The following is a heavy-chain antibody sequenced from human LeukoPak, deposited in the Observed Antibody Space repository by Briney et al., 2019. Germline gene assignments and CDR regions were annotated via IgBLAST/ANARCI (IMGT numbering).Heavy chain of an antibody. V-gene: IGHV3-21*01. CDR3: ARRPLRYCSSTSCPLDY. CDR2: ISSSSSYI. J-gene: IGHJ4*02. Sequence: GGSLRLSCAASGFTFSSYSMNWVRQAPGKGLEWVSYISSSSSYIYYADSVKGRFTISRDNAKNSLYLQMNSLRAEDTAVYYCARRPLRYCSSTSCPLDYWGPGTLVTVSS. D-gene: IGHD2-2*01. CDR1: GFTFSSYS.